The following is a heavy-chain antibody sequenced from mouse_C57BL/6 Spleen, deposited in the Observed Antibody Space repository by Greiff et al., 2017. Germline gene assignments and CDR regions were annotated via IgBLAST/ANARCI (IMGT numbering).Heavy chain of an antibody. CDR3: TRRLWGDYFDY. V-gene: IGHV1-15*01. CDR1: GYTFTDYE. CDR2: IDPETGGT. J-gene: IGHJ2*01. D-gene: IGHD1-1*02. Sequence: VQLVESGAELVRPGASVTLSCKASGYTFTDYEMHWVKQTPVHGLEWIGAIDPETGGTAYNQKFKGKAILTADKSSSTAYMELRSLTSEDSAVYYCTRRLWGDYFDYWGQGTTLTVSS.